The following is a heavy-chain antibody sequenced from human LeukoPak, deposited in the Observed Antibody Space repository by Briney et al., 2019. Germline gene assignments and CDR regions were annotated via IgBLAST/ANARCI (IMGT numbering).Heavy chain of an antibody. D-gene: IGHD4-17*01. J-gene: IGHJ6*04. V-gene: IGHV4-61*01. CDR2: IYYSGST. CDR1: GASVSSGSYY. CDR3: ACLTLKTTVTPGYYYYGMDV. Sequence: SETLSLTCTVSGASVSSGSYYSSWIRQPPGKGLEWIVYIYYSGSTNYNPSLKSRVTISVDTSKNQFSLKLSSVTAADTAVYYCACLTLKTTVTPGYYYYGMDVWGKGTTVTVSS.